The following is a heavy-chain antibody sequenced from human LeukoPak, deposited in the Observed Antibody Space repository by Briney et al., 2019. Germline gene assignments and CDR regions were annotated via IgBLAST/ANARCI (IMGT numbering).Heavy chain of an antibody. CDR3: AKDFKGFGGTPYYYYMDV. D-gene: IGHD1-7*01. CDR2: ISGSGGST. CDR1: GFTFSSYA. J-gene: IGHJ6*03. V-gene: IGHV3-23*01. Sequence: QSGGSLRLSCAASGFTFSSYAMSWVRQAPGKGLEWVSAISGSGGSTYYADSVKGRFTISRDNSKSTLYLQMNSLRAEDTAVYYCAKDFKGFGGTPYYYYMDVWGKGTTVTVSS.